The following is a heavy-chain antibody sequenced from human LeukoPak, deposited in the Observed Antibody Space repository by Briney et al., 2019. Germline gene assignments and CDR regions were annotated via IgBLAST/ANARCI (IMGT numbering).Heavy chain of an antibody. V-gene: IGHV3-15*07. CDR3: ATGRSDILTGYSN. D-gene: IGHD3-9*01. Sequence: GGSLRLSCAVSRLTINNAWMNWVRQAPGKGLEWVGRIKSRTDGGTTDYAAPVKGRFTISRDDPKNTLYLQMNSLKIEDTAVYFCATGRSDILTGYSNWGQGTLVTVSS. CDR1: RLTINNAW. J-gene: IGHJ4*02. CDR2: IKSRTDGGTT.